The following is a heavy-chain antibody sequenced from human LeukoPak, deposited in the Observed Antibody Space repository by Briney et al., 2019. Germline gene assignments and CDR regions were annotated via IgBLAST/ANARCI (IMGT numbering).Heavy chain of an antibody. Sequence: GGSLRLSCAASEFSVGSNYMTWVRQAPGKGLEWVSLIYSGGSTYYADSVKGRFTISRDNSKNTLYLQMNSLRAEDTAGYYCARVASGYYNTGGEGTLVTVS. V-gene: IGHV3-66*01. D-gene: IGHD5-12*01. J-gene: IGHJ4*02. CDR1: EFSVGSNY. CDR3: ARVASGYYNT. CDR2: IYSGGST.